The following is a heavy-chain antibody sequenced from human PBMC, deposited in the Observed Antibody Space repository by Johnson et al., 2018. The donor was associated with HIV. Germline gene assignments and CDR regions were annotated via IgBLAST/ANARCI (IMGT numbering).Heavy chain of an antibody. Sequence: QVQLVEPGGGVVQPGRSLRLSCAASGFTFSSYAMHWVRQAPGKGLEWVAVIWYDGSNKQYVESVKGRFTISRDNSKKMVNLQMNSLRAEDTAVYYCATSQSGAFDIWGQGTKVTVSS. J-gene: IGHJ3*02. CDR1: GFTFSSYA. V-gene: IGHV3-30*04. CDR2: IWYDGSNK. CDR3: ATSQSGAFDI. D-gene: IGHD6-6*01.